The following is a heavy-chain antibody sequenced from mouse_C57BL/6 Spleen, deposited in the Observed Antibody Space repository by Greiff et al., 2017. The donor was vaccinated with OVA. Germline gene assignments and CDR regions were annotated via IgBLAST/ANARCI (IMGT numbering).Heavy chain of an antibody. V-gene: IGHV1-55*01. CDR3: AVYDYDDGYFDY. J-gene: IGHJ2*01. D-gene: IGHD2-4*01. Sequence: QVQLQQPGAELVKPGASVKMSCKASGYTFTSYWITWVKQRPGQGLEWMGDIYPGSGSTNYNEKFKSKATLTVDTSSSTAYMQLSSLTSEDSAVYYCAVYDYDDGYFDYWGQGTTLTVSS. CDR1: GYTFTSYW. CDR2: IYPGSGST.